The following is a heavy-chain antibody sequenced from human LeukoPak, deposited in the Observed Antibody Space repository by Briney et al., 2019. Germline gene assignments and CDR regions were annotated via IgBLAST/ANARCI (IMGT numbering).Heavy chain of an antibody. J-gene: IGHJ4*02. CDR1: GYTFTNYG. V-gene: IGHV1-18*01. CDR2: ISAYNGNT. CDR3: ATSRDGYNPLDY. D-gene: IGHD5-24*01. Sequence: ASVKVSCKTSGYTFTNYGISWVRQAPGRGLEWMGWISAYNGNTNDAQKLQGRVTMTTDTSTSTAYMELRSLTSDDTAVYYCATSRDGYNPLDYWGQGTLVTVSS.